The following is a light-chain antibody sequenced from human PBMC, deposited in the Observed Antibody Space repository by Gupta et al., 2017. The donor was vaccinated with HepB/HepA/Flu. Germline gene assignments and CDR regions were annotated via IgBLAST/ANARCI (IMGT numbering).Light chain of an antibody. CDR1: SSDIGAFNA. Sequence: QSALTQPASVSGSPGPTIIISCTGSSSDIGAFNAVSWYQQHPGKAPKLLIYGVTDRPSGDSYRFSGSKSGNTASLTISGLQPEDEATYYWSSFRSGYTLCVFGGGTKLTVL. V-gene: IGLV2-14*03. J-gene: IGLJ3*02. CDR3: SSFRSGYTLCV. CDR2: GVT.